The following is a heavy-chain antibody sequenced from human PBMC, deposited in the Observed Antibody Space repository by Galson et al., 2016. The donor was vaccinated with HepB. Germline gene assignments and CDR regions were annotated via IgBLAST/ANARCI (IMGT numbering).Heavy chain of an antibody. CDR2: ISSSSSTI. D-gene: IGHD3-16*02. V-gene: IGHV3-48*02. CDR1: GFTFSTYN. J-gene: IGHJ4*02. CDR3: ASLPRIMITFGGVIADY. Sequence: SLRLSCAASGFTFSTYNMNWVRQAPGKGLEWVAFISSSSSTISYADSVKGRFTISRDNAKNSLYLQMNSLRDEDTAVYYCASLPRIMITFGGVIADYWGQGTLVTVSS.